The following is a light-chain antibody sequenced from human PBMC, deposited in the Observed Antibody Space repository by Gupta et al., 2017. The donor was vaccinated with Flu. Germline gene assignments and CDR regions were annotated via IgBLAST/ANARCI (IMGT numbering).Light chain of an antibody. V-gene: IGKV1-39*01. J-gene: IGKJ2*02. CDR2: AAS. Sequence: DIQITQSPSSLSASVGDRVTITCRASQRINIYLSWYQQKPGKAPKVLMYAASSLQSGVPSRFSGSGAGTGFTLTISRLQPEDSATYYCQQRDSTPSTFGQGTKVEIK. CDR1: QRINIY. CDR3: QQRDSTPST.